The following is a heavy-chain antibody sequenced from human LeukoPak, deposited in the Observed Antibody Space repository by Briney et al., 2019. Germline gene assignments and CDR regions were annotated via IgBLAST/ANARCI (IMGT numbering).Heavy chain of an antibody. CDR2: IYTSGTT. D-gene: IGHD6-19*01. CDR1: GGSIRSGSYY. J-gene: IGHJ4*02. Sequence: SQTLSLTCSVSGGSIRSGSYYWSWIRRPAGKGLELIGRIYTSGTTHYNPSLKSRVTITVDTSKNQFSVKLTSVTAADTAVYYCARWYSSSTGDRFDSWGQGTQVTVSS. CDR3: ARWYSSSTGDRFDS. V-gene: IGHV4-61*02.